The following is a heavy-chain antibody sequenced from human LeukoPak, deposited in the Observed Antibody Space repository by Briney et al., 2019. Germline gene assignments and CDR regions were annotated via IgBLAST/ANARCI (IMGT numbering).Heavy chain of an antibody. V-gene: IGHV4-31*03. CDR2: IYYSGST. J-gene: IGHJ4*02. CDR1: GCSISSGGYY. Sequence: SETLSLTCTVSGCSISSGGYYWSWIRQHPGKGLEWIGYIYYSGSTYYNPSLKSRVTISVDTSKNQFSLKLSSVTAADTAVYYCARAGPDTAFDYWGQGTLVTVSS. CDR3: ARAGPDTAFDY. D-gene: IGHD5-18*01.